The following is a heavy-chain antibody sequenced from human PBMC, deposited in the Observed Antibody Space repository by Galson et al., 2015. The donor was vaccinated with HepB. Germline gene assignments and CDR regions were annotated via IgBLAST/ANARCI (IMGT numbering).Heavy chain of an antibody. J-gene: IGHJ5*02. CDR1: GLAFSSYA. D-gene: IGHD2-2*01. Sequence: SLRLSCAASGLAFSSYAMSWIRQAPGKGLKWVSSISNGGGSTYYADSLKGRFTISRDNSKNTVYLQMNSLRAEDMAVYYCAKGGGSTWFDPWGQGTLVTVSS. CDR3: AKGGGSTWFDP. CDR2: ISNGGGST. V-gene: IGHV3-23*01.